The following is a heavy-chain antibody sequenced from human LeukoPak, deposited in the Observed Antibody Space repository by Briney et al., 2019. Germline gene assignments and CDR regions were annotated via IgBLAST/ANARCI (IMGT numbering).Heavy chain of an antibody. CDR2: MNPNSGNT. V-gene: IGHV1-8*01. Sequence: ASVKVSCKASGYTFTSYDINWVRPATGQGLEWMGWMNPNSGNTGYAQKFQGRVTMTRNTSISTAYMELSSLRSEDTAVYYCARGQYSSSSVDYWGQGTLVTVSS. CDR1: GYTFTSYD. J-gene: IGHJ4*02. D-gene: IGHD6-6*01. CDR3: ARGQYSSSSVDY.